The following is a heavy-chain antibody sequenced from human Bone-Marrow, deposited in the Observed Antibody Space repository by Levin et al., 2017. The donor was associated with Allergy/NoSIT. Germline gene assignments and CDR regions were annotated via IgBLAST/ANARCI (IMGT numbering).Heavy chain of an antibody. CDR3: ARNWYGIDF. D-gene: IGHD1-1*01. Sequence: GGSLRLSCAASGFTLRNYWMHWVRQAPGKGLVWVSRINSDGSDAAYTAFVQDRFTIPTDNAKNTLYLQMTSLRAEDTAISYCARNWYGIDFWGQGTLVTVSS. V-gene: IGHV3-74*03. CDR2: INSDGSDA. J-gene: IGHJ4*02. CDR1: GFTLRNYW.